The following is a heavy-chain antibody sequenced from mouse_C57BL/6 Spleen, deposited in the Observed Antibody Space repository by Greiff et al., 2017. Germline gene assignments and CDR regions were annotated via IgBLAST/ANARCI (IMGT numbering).Heavy chain of an antibody. J-gene: IGHJ4*01. CDR1: GFTFSSYT. D-gene: IGHD1-1*01. CDR3: ARHYYYGSSPYAMDY. Sequence: DVMLVESGGGLVKPGGSLKLSCAASGFTFSSYTMSWVRQTPEKRLEWVATISGGGGNTYYPDSVKGRFTISRDNAKNTLYLQMSSLRSEDTALYYCARHYYYGSSPYAMDYWGQGTSVTVSS. CDR2: ISGGGGNT. V-gene: IGHV5-9*01.